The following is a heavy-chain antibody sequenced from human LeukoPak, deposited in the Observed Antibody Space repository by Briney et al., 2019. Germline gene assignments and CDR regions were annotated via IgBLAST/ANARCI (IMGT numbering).Heavy chain of an antibody. Sequence: SETLSLTCTVSGGSISSYYWSWIRQPPGKGLEWIGYIYYSGSTNYNPPLKWRVHILLDTSKKQFSLEMSSVTAAGTAVYYFARRSAYGSARGFDPWGQGTLVTVSS. CDR2: IYYSGST. V-gene: IGHV4-59*01. CDR3: ARRSAYGSARGFDP. J-gene: IGHJ5*02. D-gene: IGHD3-10*01. CDR1: GGSISSYY.